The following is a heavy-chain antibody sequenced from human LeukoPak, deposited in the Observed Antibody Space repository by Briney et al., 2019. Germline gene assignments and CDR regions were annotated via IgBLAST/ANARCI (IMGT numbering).Heavy chain of an antibody. CDR2: ISAYNGNT. D-gene: IGHD3-22*01. Sequence: ASVKVSCKASGYAFTSYGISWVRQAPGQGLEWMGWISAYNGNTNYAQKLQGRVTMTTDTSTSTAYMELRSLRSDDTVVYYCARVLYYCDSSGRIGAFDIWGQGTMVTVSS. J-gene: IGHJ3*02. V-gene: IGHV1-18*01. CDR1: GYAFTSYG. CDR3: ARVLYYCDSSGRIGAFDI.